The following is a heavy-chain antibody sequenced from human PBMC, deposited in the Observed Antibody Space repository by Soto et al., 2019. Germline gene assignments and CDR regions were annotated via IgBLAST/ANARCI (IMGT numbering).Heavy chain of an antibody. D-gene: IGHD1-26*01. J-gene: IGHJ3*02. V-gene: IGHV1-18*01. CDR2: ISTYNGKT. Sequence: QVQLVQSGGEVKKPGASVKVSCKASGYTFTSHGFSWVRQAPGQGLEWMGWISTYNGKTDYAEKLQGSATMTADTSTNTGYMELRSLRSDDTAVYCCARLLTEGVTYSEDAFDIWGQGTKVTVSS. CDR3: ARLLTEGVTYSEDAFDI. CDR1: GYTFTSHG.